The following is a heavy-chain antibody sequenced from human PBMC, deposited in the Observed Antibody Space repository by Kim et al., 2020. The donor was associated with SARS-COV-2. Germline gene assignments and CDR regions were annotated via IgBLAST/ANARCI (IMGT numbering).Heavy chain of an antibody. J-gene: IGHJ4*02. CDR1: GFTFSSYA. D-gene: IGHD6-19*01. Sequence: GGSLRLSCAASGFTFSSYAMHWVRQAPGKGLEWVAVISYDGSNKYYADSVKGRFTISRDNSKNTLYLQMNSLRAEDTAVYYCARTPSAVAGGYYFDYWGQGTLVTVSS. V-gene: IGHV3-30*04. CDR2: ISYDGSNK. CDR3: ARTPSAVAGGYYFDY.